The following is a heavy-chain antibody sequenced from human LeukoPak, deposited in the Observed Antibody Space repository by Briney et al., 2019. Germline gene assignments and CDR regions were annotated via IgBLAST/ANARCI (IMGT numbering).Heavy chain of an antibody. V-gene: IGHV3-21*04. CDR2: ISSSSSYI. J-gene: IGHJ4*02. CDR1: GFTFSSYS. CDR3: AKDYGPLSSY. Sequence: GGSLRLSCAASGFTFSSYSMNWVRQAPGKGLEWVSSISSSSSYIYYADSVKGRFTISRDNSKNTLYLQMNSLRAEDTALYYCAKDYGPLSSYWGQGTLVTVSS. D-gene: IGHD4-17*01.